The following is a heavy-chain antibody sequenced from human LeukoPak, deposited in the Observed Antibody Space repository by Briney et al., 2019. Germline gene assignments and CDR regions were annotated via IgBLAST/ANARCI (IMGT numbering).Heavy chain of an antibody. CDR1: GFTFSSYS. V-gene: IGHV3-21*04. J-gene: IGHJ4*02. D-gene: IGHD6-19*01. CDR2: ISSSSSYI. CDR3: AKDIDGMGAVAGPIDY. Sequence: GGSLRLSCAASGFTFSSYSMNWVRQAPGKGLEWVSSISSSSSYIYYADSVKGRFTISRDNAKNSLYLQMNSLRAEDTALYYCAKDIDGMGAVAGPIDYWGQGTLVTVSS.